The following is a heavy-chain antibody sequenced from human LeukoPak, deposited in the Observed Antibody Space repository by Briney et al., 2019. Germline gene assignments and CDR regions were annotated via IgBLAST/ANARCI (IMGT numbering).Heavy chain of an antibody. CDR2: IYYSGST. V-gene: IGHV4-39*02. J-gene: IGHJ4*02. Sequence: SETLSLTCTVSGGSISSSSYYWGWIRQPPGKGLEWIGSIYYSGSTYYNPSLKSRVTISVDTSKNQFSLKLSSVTAADTAVYYCARDLGSWWTPFFDYWGQGTLVTVSS. CDR3: ARDLGSWWTPFFDY. CDR1: GGSISSSSYY. D-gene: IGHD2-15*01.